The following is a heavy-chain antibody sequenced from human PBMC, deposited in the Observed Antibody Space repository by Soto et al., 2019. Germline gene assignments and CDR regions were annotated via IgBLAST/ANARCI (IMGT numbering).Heavy chain of an antibody. CDR2: IYYSGST. D-gene: IGHD2-2*01. J-gene: IGHJ4*02. CDR1: GGSISSYY. Sequence: QVQLQESGPGLVKPSETLSLTCTVSGGSISSYYWSWIRQPPGKGLQWIGYIYYSGSTNYNPSLKRRVTISVDTSKNQFSLKVSSVTAADTAVYYCARTGPFVEVPAAPFDYWGQGTLVTVSS. CDR3: ARTGPFVEVPAAPFDY. V-gene: IGHV4-59*08.